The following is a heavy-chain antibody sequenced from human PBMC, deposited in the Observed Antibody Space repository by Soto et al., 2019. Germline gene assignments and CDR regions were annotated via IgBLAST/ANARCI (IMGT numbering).Heavy chain of an antibody. CDR3: VRDVTSGTYQKLDY. CDR2: VYTTGGT. V-gene: IGHV4-4*07. Sequence: PSETLSLTCTVSGGSISSHYWGWIRLPAGKGLEWIGRVYTTGGTDYNPSLKRRVTISIDTSKNKSSLRLSSVTAADTALYFCVRDVTSGTYQKLDYWGQGALVTVSS. J-gene: IGHJ4*02. CDR1: GGSISSHY. D-gene: IGHD3-10*01.